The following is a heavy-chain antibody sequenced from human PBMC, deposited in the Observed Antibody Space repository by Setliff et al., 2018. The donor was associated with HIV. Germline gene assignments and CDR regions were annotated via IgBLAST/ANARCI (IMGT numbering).Heavy chain of an antibody. D-gene: IGHD2-15*01. Sequence: LSLTCTVSGDSMSKGSYFWSWIRQSPGKGLEWIGYISYNADAYYNPSLKSRVTISVDTSNNQFSLKLNSVTASDTAVYYCARVRYCSGGSCYGGEYWFDPWGQGTLVTVSS. V-gene: IGHV4-30-4*08. CDR2: ISYNADA. J-gene: IGHJ5*02. CDR1: GDSMSKGSYF. CDR3: ARVRYCSGGSCYGGEYWFDP.